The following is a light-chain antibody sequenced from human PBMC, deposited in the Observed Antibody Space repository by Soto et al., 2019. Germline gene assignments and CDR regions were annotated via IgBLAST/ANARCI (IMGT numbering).Light chain of an antibody. CDR2: AAS. CDR1: QGISSY. J-gene: IGKJ4*01. V-gene: IGKV1-8*01. CDR3: QQYYSYPLT. Sequence: AIRMTQSPSSLSASTGDRVTITCRASQGISSYLAWYQQKPGKAPKLLIYAASTLQSGVPSRFSGSGSGTDLTLTICCLQSEDFATYYCQQYYSYPLTFGGGTKVEIK.